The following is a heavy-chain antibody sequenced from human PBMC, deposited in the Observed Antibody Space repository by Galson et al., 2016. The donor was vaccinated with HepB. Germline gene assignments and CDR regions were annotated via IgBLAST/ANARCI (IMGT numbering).Heavy chain of an antibody. D-gene: IGHD3-10*01. Sequence: SLRLSCAASGFTFDDHAMHWVRQPPGKGLEWVSGISWNSNNIDYADSVKGRFTISRDNAKRSLYLQMNSLRTEDTAFYFCAKDTSGSGSYLIDFWGQGTLVTVSS. CDR1: GFTFDDHA. CDR3: AKDTSGSGSYLIDF. CDR2: ISWNSNNI. J-gene: IGHJ4*02. V-gene: IGHV3-9*01.